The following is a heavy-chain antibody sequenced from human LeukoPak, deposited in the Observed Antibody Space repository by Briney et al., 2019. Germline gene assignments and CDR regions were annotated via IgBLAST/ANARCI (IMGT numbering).Heavy chain of an antibody. Sequence: PSQTLSLTCAVSGGSISSGGYSWSWIRQPPGKGLEWIGYIYHSGSTYYNPSLKSRVTISVDRSKNQFSLKLSSVTAADTAVYYCARGGVRITMIVVVISPFDYWGQGTLVTVSS. D-gene: IGHD3-22*01. CDR1: GGSISSGGYS. J-gene: IGHJ4*02. CDR2: IYHSGST. V-gene: IGHV4-30-2*01. CDR3: ARGGVRITMIVVVISPFDY.